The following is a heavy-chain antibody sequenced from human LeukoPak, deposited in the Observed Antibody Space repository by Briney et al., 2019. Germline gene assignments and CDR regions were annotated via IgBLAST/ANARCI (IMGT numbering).Heavy chain of an antibody. CDR2: ISDSGGDT. J-gene: IGHJ1*01. CDR3: ANGRGGNSSFQH. V-gene: IGHV3-23*01. CDR1: GFTYSNYA. Sequence: PGGSLRLSCAASGFTYSNYAMSWVRQAPGKGLEWVSSISDSGGDTDYADSVKGRFTISRDNSKNTLYMQMNSLRADDTAVYYCANGRGGNSSFQHWGQGTLVTVSS. D-gene: IGHD4-23*01.